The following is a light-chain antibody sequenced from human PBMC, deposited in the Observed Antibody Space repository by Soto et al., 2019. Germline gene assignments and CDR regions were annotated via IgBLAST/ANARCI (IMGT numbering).Light chain of an antibody. J-gene: IGLJ2*01. CDR3: QSYDSSLKVV. CDR2: GNN. CDR1: TTNIGAGYD. Sequence: QSVLTQPPSVSGAPGQRVIISCTGSTTNIGAGYDVHWYQHLPGTGPKLLIYGNNNRPSVVPDRFSGSKSGTSASLSITGLQAADEADYYCQSYDSSLKVVFGGGTKVTVL. V-gene: IGLV1-40*01.